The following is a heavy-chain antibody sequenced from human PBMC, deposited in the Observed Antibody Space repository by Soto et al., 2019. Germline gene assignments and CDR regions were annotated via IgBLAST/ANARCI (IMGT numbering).Heavy chain of an antibody. Sequence: GGSLRLSCAASGFTFSGSAMHWVRQASGKGLEWVGRIRSKANSYATAYAASVKGRFTISRDESKNTAYLQMNSLKTGATAVYYCTRCSSTSCYDAFDIWGQGTMVTVSS. CDR2: IRSKANSYAT. CDR3: TRCSSTSCYDAFDI. CDR1: GFTFSGSA. V-gene: IGHV3-73*01. D-gene: IGHD2-2*01. J-gene: IGHJ3*02.